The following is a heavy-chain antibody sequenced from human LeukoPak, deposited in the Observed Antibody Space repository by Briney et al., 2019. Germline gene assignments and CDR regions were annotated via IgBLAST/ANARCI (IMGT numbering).Heavy chain of an antibody. D-gene: IGHD3-22*01. Sequence: GGFLRLSCAASGFTFSSYSMNWVRQAPGKGLEWVSSISSSSSYIYYADSVKGRFTISRDNAKNSLYLQMNSLRAEDTAVYYCARALPDYYDSSGLANAFDIWGQGTMVTVSS. CDR2: ISSSSSYI. V-gene: IGHV3-21*01. CDR3: ARALPDYYDSSGLANAFDI. CDR1: GFTFSSYS. J-gene: IGHJ3*02.